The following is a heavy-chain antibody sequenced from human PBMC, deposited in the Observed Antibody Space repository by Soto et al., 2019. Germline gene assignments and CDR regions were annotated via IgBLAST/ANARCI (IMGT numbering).Heavy chain of an antibody. CDR3: ARSHSSVDYGMDV. Sequence: HGESRKISCKVSGYSFTSYWISWVRQMPGKGLEWMGRIDPSDSYTNYSPSFQGHVTISADKSISTAYLQWSSLKASDTAMYYCARSHSSVDYGMDVWGQGTTVTVSS. J-gene: IGHJ6*02. CDR2: IDPSDSYT. CDR1: GYSFTSYW. D-gene: IGHD6-25*01. V-gene: IGHV5-10-1*01.